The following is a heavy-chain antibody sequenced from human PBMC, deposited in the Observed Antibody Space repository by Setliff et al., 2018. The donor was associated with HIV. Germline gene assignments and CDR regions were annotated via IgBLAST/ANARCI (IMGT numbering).Heavy chain of an antibody. CDR1: GGSISSSNYY. CDR3: ASEAWTSYRSSSGYYYYYMDV. V-gene: IGHV4-39*07. Sequence: SETLSLTCTVSGGSISSSNYYWGWIRQPPGKGLEWIGNMCHGGNNNYYNPSLKSRVTISVDTSKNQLFLKVTSVTAADTAVYYCASEAWTSYRSSSGYYYYYMDVWGKGTTVTVSS. D-gene: IGHD6-6*01. J-gene: IGHJ6*03. CDR2: MCHGGNNN.